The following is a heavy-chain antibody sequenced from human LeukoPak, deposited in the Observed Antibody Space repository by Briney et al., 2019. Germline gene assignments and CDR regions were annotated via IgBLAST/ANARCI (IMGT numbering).Heavy chain of an antibody. D-gene: IGHD3-10*01. CDR2: ISYDGSNK. CDR1: GFTFSSYA. CDR3: ARDAVVRGVIDYFDY. Sequence: GGSLRLSCAASGFTFSSYAMHWVRQAPGKGLEWVAVISYDGSNKYYADSVKGRFTISRDNSKNTLYLQMNSLRAEDTAVYYCARDAVVRGVIDYFDYCGQGTLVTVSS. J-gene: IGHJ4*02. V-gene: IGHV3-30*04.